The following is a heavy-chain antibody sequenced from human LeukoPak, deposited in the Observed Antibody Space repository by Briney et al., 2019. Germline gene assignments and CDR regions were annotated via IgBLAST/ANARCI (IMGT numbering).Heavy chain of an antibody. J-gene: IGHJ4*02. CDR2: INHSGST. CDR3: ASTGGWYRFYFDY. CDR1: GGSFSGYY. V-gene: IGHV4-34*01. Sequence: SETLSLTCAVYGGSFSGYYWSWIRQPPGKGLEWIGEINHSGSTNYNPSLKSRVTISVDTSKNQFSLKLSSVTAADTAVYYCASTGGWYRFYFDYWGQGTLATVSS. D-gene: IGHD6-19*01.